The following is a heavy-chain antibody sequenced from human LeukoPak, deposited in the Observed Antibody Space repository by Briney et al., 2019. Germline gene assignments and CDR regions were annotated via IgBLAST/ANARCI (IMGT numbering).Heavy chain of an antibody. D-gene: IGHD6-19*01. Sequence: SETLSLTCAVSGGSISSSNWWSWVRQPPGKGLEWIGEIYHSGSTNYNPSLKSRVTISADKSKNQFSLKLSSVTAADTAVYYCASLRTVAGTFDYWGQGTLVTVSS. CDR2: IYHSGST. J-gene: IGHJ4*02. CDR3: ASLRTVAGTFDY. V-gene: IGHV4-4*02. CDR1: GGSISSSNW.